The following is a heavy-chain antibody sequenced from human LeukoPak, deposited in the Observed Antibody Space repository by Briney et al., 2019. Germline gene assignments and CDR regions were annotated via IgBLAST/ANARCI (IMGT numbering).Heavy chain of an antibody. Sequence: SETLSLTCNVSGGSISSYYWAWIRQPPGKGLDWIGTVYYSGSTFYNPSLKSRLTISVDTSKNQFSLKLRSVTAADTALYYCARGFAVAGRYDYWGQGTLVTVSS. D-gene: IGHD6-19*01. CDR2: VYYSGST. J-gene: IGHJ4*02. CDR3: ARGFAVAGRYDY. V-gene: IGHV4-39*01. CDR1: GGSISSYY.